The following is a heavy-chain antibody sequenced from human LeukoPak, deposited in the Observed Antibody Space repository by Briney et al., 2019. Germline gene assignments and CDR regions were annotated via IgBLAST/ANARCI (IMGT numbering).Heavy chain of an antibody. J-gene: IGHJ4*02. Sequence: ASVKLSCKASGYTFTGYYMHWVRQPPGQGLEWMGRINPNSGGTNYAQKFQGRVTMTRDTSISTPYMALSRLRSADPAVDYCARATRYFDWLLYSGQRTLVTAPS. CDR3: ARATRYFDWLLY. V-gene: IGHV1-2*06. D-gene: IGHD3-9*01. CDR2: INPNSGGT. CDR1: GYTFTGYY.